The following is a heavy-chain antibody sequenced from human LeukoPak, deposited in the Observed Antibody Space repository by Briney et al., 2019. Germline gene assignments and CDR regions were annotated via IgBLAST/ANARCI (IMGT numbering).Heavy chain of an antibody. D-gene: IGHD6-13*01. CDR1: GFKFDDYA. V-gene: IGHV3-9*01. CDR3: TKGSGSGTWYYFDY. J-gene: IGHJ4*02. CDR2: ISWNSGSI. Sequence: GGSLRLSCAASGFKFDDYAMHWVRQAPGKVLEWVSGISWNSGSIGYADSVRGRFTISRDNAKKSLYLQMNSLRPEDTALYYCTKGSGSGTWYYFDYWGQGTLVTVSS.